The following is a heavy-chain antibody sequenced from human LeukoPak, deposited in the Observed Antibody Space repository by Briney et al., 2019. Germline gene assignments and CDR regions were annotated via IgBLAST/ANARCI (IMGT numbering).Heavy chain of an antibody. V-gene: IGHV3-7*01. CDR1: GFTFSSYW. J-gene: IGHJ4*02. D-gene: IGHD5-12*01. Sequence: PGGSLRLSCAASGFTFSSYWMTWVRQAPGKGLEWVANIKKDGSEKYYVDSVKGRFTISRDNAKNSLYLQMNSLRAEDTAVYYCARDLAGYDWGGLPGYWGQGTLVTVSS. CDR2: IKKDGSEK. CDR3: ARDLAGYDWGGLPGY.